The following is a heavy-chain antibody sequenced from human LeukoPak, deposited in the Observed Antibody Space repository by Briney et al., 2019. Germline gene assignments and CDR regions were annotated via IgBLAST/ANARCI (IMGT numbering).Heavy chain of an antibody. CDR2: ISGGGGTT. CDR1: GFTFSTYA. V-gene: IGHV3-23*01. CDR3: AKDQGRITITRGATFDS. D-gene: IGHD3-10*01. Sequence: GGSLRLSCAGSGFTFSTYALSWVRQAPGKGLEWVSAISGGGGTTYYADSVKGRFTISRDNSKDTLYLQMNSLRVEDTAVYYCAKDQGRITITRGATFDSWGQGTLVTVSS. J-gene: IGHJ4*02.